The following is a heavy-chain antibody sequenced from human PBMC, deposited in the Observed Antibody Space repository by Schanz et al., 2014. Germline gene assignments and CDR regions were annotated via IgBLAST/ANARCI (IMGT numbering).Heavy chain of an antibody. CDR1: GYSFSTYA. CDR3: ARGYCAGTSCPSFDY. V-gene: IGHV7-4-1*02. D-gene: IGHD2-2*01. Sequence: QVHLVQSESELKNPGASVKVSCKTSGYSFSTYAMNWVRQAPGQGLEWMGWINTKTGNPTYAQGFTGRFVFTLDTSASTTHLQITNLKADDTAVYYCARGYCAGTSCPSFDYWGQGTLVTVSS. J-gene: IGHJ4*02. CDR2: INTKTGNP.